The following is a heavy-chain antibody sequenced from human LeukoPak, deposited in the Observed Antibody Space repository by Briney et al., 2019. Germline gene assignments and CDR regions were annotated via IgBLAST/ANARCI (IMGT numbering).Heavy chain of an antibody. CDR3: WVGELEGSRFDY. D-gene: IGHD3-10*01. CDR2: ISSSSSYI. CDR1: GFIFSSYS. Sequence: PGGSLRLSCAASGFIFSSYSMNWVRQAPGKGLEWVSSISSSSSYIYYADSVKGRFTISRDNAKNSLYLQMNSLRAEDTAVYYCWVGELEGSRFDYWGQGTLVTVSS. V-gene: IGHV3-21*01. J-gene: IGHJ4*02.